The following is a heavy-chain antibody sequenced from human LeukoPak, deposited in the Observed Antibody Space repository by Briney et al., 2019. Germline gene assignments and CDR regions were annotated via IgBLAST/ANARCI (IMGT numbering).Heavy chain of an antibody. Sequence: GGSLRLSCAASVFTFNKYAMSWVPQSPGKGLEWVSAIGRSGANTYYATSVKGRFSVSRDNTKNTFHLQMNSLRAEDTAIYYCAKLQTAVVPAATLGFDSWGQGTLVTVSS. CDR3: AKLQTAVVPAATLGFDS. D-gene: IGHD2-2*01. V-gene: IGHV3-23*01. CDR1: VFTFNKYA. J-gene: IGHJ4*02. CDR2: IGRSGANT.